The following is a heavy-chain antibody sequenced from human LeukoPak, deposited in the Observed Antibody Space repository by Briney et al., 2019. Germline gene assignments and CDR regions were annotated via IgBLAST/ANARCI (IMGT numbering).Heavy chain of an antibody. D-gene: IGHD3-3*01. V-gene: IGHV4-30-4*01. CDR2: IYYSGST. CDR3: ARLTTIFEGWFDP. Sequence: PSQTLSLTCTVSGGSISSGDYYWSWIRQPPGKGLEWIGYIYYSGSTYYNSSLKSRVTISVDTSKNQFSLKLSSVTAADTAVYYCARLTTIFEGWFDPWGQGTLVTVSS. CDR1: GGSISSGDYY. J-gene: IGHJ5*02.